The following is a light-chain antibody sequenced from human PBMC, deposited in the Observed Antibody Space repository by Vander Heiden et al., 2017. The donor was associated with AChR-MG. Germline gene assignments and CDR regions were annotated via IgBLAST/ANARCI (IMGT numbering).Light chain of an antibody. CDR1: QSVSSN. CDR2: GAS. V-gene: IGKV3-15*01. J-gene: IGKJ1*01. CDR3: QQDNNWLRT. Sequence: EIVITQSPVTLSVSPGERATLSCRASQSVSSNLAWYQQKPGQAPRLLIYGASTRATDIPARFSGSGSGTEFTLTISSLQSEDFAVYYCQQDNNWLRTFGQGTKVEIK.